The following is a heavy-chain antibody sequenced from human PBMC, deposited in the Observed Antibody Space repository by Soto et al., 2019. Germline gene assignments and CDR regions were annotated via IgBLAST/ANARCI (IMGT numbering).Heavy chain of an antibody. CDR1: GGSISSGGYF. CDR3: ARFAKEENPKVGSWYYFDY. Sequence: QVQLQESGPGLVKPSQTLSLTCTVSGGSISSGGYFWSWVRQLPGKGLEWIGNIYYSGRTYYNPSLKSRVTISVDTSKNQFSLNLSSVTAADTAVYYCARFAKEENPKVGSWYYFDYWGQGTRVTVSS. V-gene: IGHV4-31*03. CDR2: IYYSGRT. D-gene: IGHD6-13*01. J-gene: IGHJ4*02.